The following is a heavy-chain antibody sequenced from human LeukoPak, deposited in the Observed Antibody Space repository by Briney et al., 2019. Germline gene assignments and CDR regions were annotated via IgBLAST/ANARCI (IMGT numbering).Heavy chain of an antibody. V-gene: IGHV4-39*07. J-gene: IGHJ3*02. CDR2: IYYSGST. CDR1: GGSISSSSYY. D-gene: IGHD1-26*01. Sequence: TSETLSLTCTVSGGSISSSSYYWGWIRQPPGKGLEWIGSIYYSGSTYYNPSLKSRVTISVDTSKNQFSLKLSSVTAADTAVYYCARVEQGGSYRGPHGAFDIWGQGTMVTVSS. CDR3: ARVEQGGSYRGPHGAFDI.